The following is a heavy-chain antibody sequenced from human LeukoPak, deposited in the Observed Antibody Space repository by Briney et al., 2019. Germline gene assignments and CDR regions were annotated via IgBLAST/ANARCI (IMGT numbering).Heavy chain of an antibody. CDR1: GYTFTGYY. V-gene: IGHV1-2*02. J-gene: IGHJ4*02. Sequence: ASVKVSCKASGYTFTGYYMHWVRQAPRQGLEWMGWINPNSGGTNYAQKFQGRVTMTRDTSISTAYMELSRLRSDDTAVYYCARDEYYYDSSGYFNDYWGQGSLVTVSS. CDR2: INPNSGGT. CDR3: ARDEYYYDSSGYFNDY. D-gene: IGHD3-22*01.